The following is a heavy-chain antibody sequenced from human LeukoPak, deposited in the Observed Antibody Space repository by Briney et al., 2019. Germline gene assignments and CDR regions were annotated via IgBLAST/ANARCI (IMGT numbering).Heavy chain of an antibody. D-gene: IGHD3-22*01. J-gene: IGHJ4*02. Sequence: SETLSLTCTVSGGSISGYYWSWIRQPPGKGLEWIGYIYDSGSTIYNPSLKSRFTISVDPSKNQFSLNLSSVTAADTAVYLCARLYYDSSGYYYFDYWGQGTLVTVSS. V-gene: IGHV4-59*08. CDR2: IYDSGST. CDR1: GGSISGYY. CDR3: ARLYYDSSGYYYFDY.